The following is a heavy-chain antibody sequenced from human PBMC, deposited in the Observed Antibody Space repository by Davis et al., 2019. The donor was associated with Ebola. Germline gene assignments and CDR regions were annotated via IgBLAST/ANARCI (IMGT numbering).Heavy chain of an antibody. CDR1: GFTFSSYA. Sequence: GGSLRLSCAASGFTFSSYAMHWVRQAPGKGLEWVAVISYDGSNKYYADSVKGRFTISRDNSKNTLYLQMNSLRAEDTAVYYCARDNRYYYDSSGYLIQYYYYGMDVWGQGTTVTVSS. V-gene: IGHV3-30*04. CDR2: ISYDGSNK. CDR3: ARDNRYYYDSSGYLIQYYYYGMDV. D-gene: IGHD3-22*01. J-gene: IGHJ6*02.